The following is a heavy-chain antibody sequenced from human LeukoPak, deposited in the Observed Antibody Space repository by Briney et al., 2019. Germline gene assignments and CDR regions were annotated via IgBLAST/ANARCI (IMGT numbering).Heavy chain of an antibody. V-gene: IGHV3-23*01. CDR1: GFIFSSYV. D-gene: IGHD2-2*02. Sequence: PGGSLRLSCAASGFIFSSYVMSWVRRAPGKGLEWVSTISGSGYSTYYADSVKGRFTISRDNSKNTLYLQMNSLRAEDTAVYYCANHRGSSTTCYSRDAFDIWGQGTMVTVSS. CDR2: ISGSGYST. CDR3: ANHRGSSTTCYSRDAFDI. J-gene: IGHJ3*02.